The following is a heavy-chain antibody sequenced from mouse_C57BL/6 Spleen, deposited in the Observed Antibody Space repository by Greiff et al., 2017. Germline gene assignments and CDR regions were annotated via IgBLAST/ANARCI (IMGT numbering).Heavy chain of an antibody. CDR3: ARLNFGNSFAY. V-gene: IGHV1-19*01. CDR1: GYTFTDYY. D-gene: IGHD2-1*01. CDR2: INPYNGGT. J-gene: IGHJ3*01. Sequence: VQLKESGPVLVKPGASVKMSCKASGYTFTDYYMNWVKQSHGKSLEWIGVINPYNGGTSYNQKFKGKATLTVDKSSSTAYMELNSLTSEDSAVYYRARLNFGNSFAYWGQGTLVTVSA.